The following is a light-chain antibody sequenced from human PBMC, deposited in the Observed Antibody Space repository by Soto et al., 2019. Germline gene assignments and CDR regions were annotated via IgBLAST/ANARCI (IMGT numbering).Light chain of an antibody. CDR2: GAS. CDR3: QQYHIWPSWT. V-gene: IGKV3-15*01. CDR1: QNIGSK. Sequence: IVMPQSQATLSGSPGTRATPSCRASQNIGSKLAWYQQKPGQAPRLLIYGASTRATDIPARFSGSGSGTDFTLTISSLQSEDFAVYFCQQYHIWPSWTFGQGTKVDI. J-gene: IGKJ1*01.